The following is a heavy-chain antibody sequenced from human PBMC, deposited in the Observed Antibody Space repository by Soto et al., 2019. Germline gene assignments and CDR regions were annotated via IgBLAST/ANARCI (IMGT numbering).Heavy chain of an antibody. CDR3: ATALGCRSTSCTLDY. CDR1: GSTFGSYS. Sequence: PVKASWKAPGSTFGSYSFSWVRPAPGQGLEWMGGIIPVSGAAHYAQKFQGRVTITADESTSTAYMELSSLSSQDTAVYYCATALGCRSTSCTLDYWGQGTRVTVSS. V-gene: IGHV1-69*13. J-gene: IGHJ4*02. CDR2: IIPVSGAA. D-gene: IGHD2-2*01.